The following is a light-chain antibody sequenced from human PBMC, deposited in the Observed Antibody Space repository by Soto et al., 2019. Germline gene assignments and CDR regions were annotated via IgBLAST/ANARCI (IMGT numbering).Light chain of an antibody. CDR1: SSDVGGYNY. Sequence: QSALTQPASVSGSPGQSITISCTGTSSDVGGYNYVSWYQQYPGKAPKLMIYEVSNRPSGVSNRFSGSKSGNTASLTISGLQAEDESEYYCSSYTSSSTQVFGGGTKRTVL. J-gene: IGLJ3*02. CDR2: EVS. CDR3: SSYTSSSTQV. V-gene: IGLV2-14*01.